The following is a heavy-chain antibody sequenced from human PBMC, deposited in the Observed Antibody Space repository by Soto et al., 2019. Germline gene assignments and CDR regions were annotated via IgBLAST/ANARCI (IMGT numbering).Heavy chain of an antibody. V-gene: IGHV3-64*07. CDR3: VRRAGVALAAPELYFDL. CDR1: GFTFSDYA. Sequence: EVQLVESGGGLVQPGGSLRLSCAASGFTFSDYAMHWVRQAPGKGLEYVSSISSDGTNTYYAESVKGRFPISRDNSRNTLNLQLGSLSAEDMAVYFCVRRAGVALAAPELYFDLWGRGTLVTAST. CDR2: ISSDGTNT. J-gene: IGHJ2*01. D-gene: IGHD2-15*01.